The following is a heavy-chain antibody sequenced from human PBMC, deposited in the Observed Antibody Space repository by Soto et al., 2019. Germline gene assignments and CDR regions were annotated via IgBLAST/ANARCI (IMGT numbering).Heavy chain of an antibody. D-gene: IGHD3-16*01. J-gene: IGHJ6*02. CDR3: ARGGDYYYGLGV. V-gene: IGHV1-18*01. CDR1: GYTFTSYG. Sequence: QVQLVQSGDEVKKPGASVKVSCRASGYTFTSYGVSWVRQAPGQGLEWMGWISAFNGQTNYIQKVQGRVTLTTEASNGTAYMGLRSLSSDDTAVYYWARGGDYYYGLGVWGQGTTVTVSS. CDR2: ISAFNGQT.